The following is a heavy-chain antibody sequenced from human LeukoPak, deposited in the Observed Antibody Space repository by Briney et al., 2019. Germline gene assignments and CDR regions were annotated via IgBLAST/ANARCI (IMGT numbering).Heavy chain of an antibody. D-gene: IGHD3-10*01. J-gene: IGHJ4*02. CDR1: GFTFSDYY. CDR3: ARPWRWGSGSYSYTPDVGY. Sequence: GGSLRLSCAASGFTFSDYYMSWIRQAPGKGLEWVSDISSSGSTIYYADSVKGRFTISRDNAKNSLYLQMNSLRAEDTAVYYCARPWRWGSGSYSYTPDVGYWGQGTLVTVSS. V-gene: IGHV3-11*01. CDR2: ISSSGSTI.